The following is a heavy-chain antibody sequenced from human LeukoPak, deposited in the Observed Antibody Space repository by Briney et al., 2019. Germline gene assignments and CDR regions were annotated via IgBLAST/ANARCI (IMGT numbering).Heavy chain of an antibody. CDR3: GEGRKGAWFPNY. V-gene: IGHV3-7*05. Sequence: GGSLRLSCAASGFTFGAYWMSWVRQAPGKGLEWVSNLNQDGCEKYYVHSVKGRFTISRDNAKNSLYLQMNGLRAEDTAVYYCGEGRKGAWFPNYWGQGGMVTVPS. CDR2: LNQDGCEK. J-gene: IGHJ4*02. CDR1: GFTFGAYW. D-gene: IGHD3-10*01.